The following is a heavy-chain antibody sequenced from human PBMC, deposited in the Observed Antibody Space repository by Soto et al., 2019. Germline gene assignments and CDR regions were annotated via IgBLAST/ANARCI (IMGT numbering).Heavy chain of an antibody. Sequence: SETLSLTCTVSGDSVIIGSYFWSWVRQAPGKGLEWIGYIQSSGNTNYNPSLKSRVTISTDTSKNHFSLNLSSVTAADTAVYYCVITNSRGQWAAWYWGQATLVTVSS. CDR3: VITNSRGQWAAWY. D-gene: IGHD3-22*01. CDR1: GDSVIIGSYF. V-gene: IGHV4-61*03. J-gene: IGHJ4*02. CDR2: IQSSGNT.